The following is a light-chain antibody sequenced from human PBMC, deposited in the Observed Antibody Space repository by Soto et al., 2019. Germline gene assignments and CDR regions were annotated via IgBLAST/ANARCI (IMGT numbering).Light chain of an antibody. CDR3: QQYNNWPLT. J-gene: IGKJ4*01. Sequence: EIVMTQSTATLSVSPGERATLSCRASQSVSSNLAWYTQKPGQAPRLLIYGASTRATGIPARVTGMLSWTEFNRTISSLQSEDFPVYSCQQYNNWPLTFDGETKVDNK. CDR2: GAS. CDR1: QSVSSN. V-gene: IGKV3-15*01.